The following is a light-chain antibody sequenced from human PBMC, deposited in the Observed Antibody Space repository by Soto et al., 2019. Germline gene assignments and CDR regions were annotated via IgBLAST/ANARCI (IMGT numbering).Light chain of an antibody. V-gene: IGKV1-5*01. CDR1: QTNSSW. J-gene: IGKJ1*01. CDR2: EAS. Sequence: DIQMTQSPSTLSGSVGDRVTITCRASQTNSSWLAWYQQKPGKAPKLLIYEASNWESGVPSRFSGSGSGTEFTLTISSLQADDVAAYYCQQYNSYPWTFGQGTKVDIK. CDR3: QQYNSYPWT.